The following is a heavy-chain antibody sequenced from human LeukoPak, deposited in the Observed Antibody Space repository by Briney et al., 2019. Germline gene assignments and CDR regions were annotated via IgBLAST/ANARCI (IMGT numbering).Heavy chain of an antibody. CDR2: ISDSGGST. J-gene: IGHJ6*02. CDR1: GFTFCSYA. CDR3: AKDVGSWYPPNTYGMDV. Sequence: GGSLRLSCAASGFTFCSYAMGWVRQAPGKGLEWVSAISDSGGSTYYADSVKGRFTISRDNSKNTLYLQMNSLRAEDTAVYYCAKDVGSWYPPNTYGMDVWGQGTTVTVSS. V-gene: IGHV3-23*01. D-gene: IGHD6-13*01.